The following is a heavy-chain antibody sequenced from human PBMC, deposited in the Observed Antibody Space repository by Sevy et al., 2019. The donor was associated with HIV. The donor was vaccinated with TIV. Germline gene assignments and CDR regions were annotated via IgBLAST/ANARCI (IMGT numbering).Heavy chain of an antibody. CDR2: ISYDGSEK. V-gene: IGHV3-30*18. CDR1: GFTFRAYG. D-gene: IGHD2-15*01. J-gene: IGHJ4*02. CDR3: ANSHVGYCSSGSCYFDY. Sequence: GGSLRLSCAASGFTFRAYGMHWVRQAPGKGLEWVAVISYDGSEKYYGDSVKGRFTISRDNSENTLYLEMNSLRADDTAVYHCANSHVGYCSSGSCYFDYWGQGTQVTVSS.